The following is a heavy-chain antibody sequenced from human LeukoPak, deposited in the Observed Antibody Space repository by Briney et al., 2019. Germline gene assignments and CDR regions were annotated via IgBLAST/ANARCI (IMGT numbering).Heavy chain of an antibody. D-gene: IGHD3-10*01. J-gene: IGHJ6*02. V-gene: IGHV4-59*08. CDR2: IYYSGST. CDR3: ARRSFGSASPLRMDV. Sequence: SETLSLTCTVSGGSISSYYWTWIRQPPGKGLEWIGYIYYSGSTSYNPSFKSRLTISVDRSKNQFSLRLSSVTAADTAVYYCARRSFGSASPLRMDVWGQGTTVTVSS. CDR1: GGSISSYY.